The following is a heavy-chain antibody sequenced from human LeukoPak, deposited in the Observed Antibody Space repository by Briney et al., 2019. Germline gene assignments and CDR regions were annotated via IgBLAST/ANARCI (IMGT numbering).Heavy chain of an antibody. CDR1: GGSISSYC. V-gene: IGHV4-59*01. Sequence: SETLSLTCTVSGGSISSYCWSWIRQPPGKGLEWIGYIFYSGSTNYNPSLKSRVTISVDTSKNQFSLKLSSVTAADTAVYYCARVHITMIVVVTRTIDIWGQGTMVTVSS. CDR2: IFYSGST. J-gene: IGHJ3*02. CDR3: ARVHITMIVVVTRTIDI. D-gene: IGHD3-22*01.